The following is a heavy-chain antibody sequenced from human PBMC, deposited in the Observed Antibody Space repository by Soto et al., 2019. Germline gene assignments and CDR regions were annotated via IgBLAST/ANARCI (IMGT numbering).Heavy chain of an antibody. J-gene: IGHJ5*02. Sequence: QVQLQESGPGLVKPSETLSLTCTVSGGSVSSGSYYWGWIRQPPGKGLEWIGYSYHSGSTNYNPSLKSRVTISVDTSKNQFSLSLTSVTAADTAVYYCARLSAAVFDPWGQGTLVTVAS. D-gene: IGHD6-19*01. CDR1: GGSVSSGSYY. CDR3: ARLSAAVFDP. V-gene: IGHV4-61*01. CDR2: SYHSGST.